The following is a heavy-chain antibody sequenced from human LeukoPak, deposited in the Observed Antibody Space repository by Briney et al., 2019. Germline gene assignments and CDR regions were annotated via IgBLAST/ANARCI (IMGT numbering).Heavy chain of an antibody. CDR2: INHSGSA. J-gene: IGHJ4*02. Sequence: PSETLSLTCAVSGGXXXXXXXXXXXXXXXXXLEWIGEINHSGSANYNPSLKSRVTIDTSKNQFSLKLSSVTAADTAVYYCARGQGTVTTHWGQGTLVTVSS. CDR1: GGXXXXXX. V-gene: IGHV4-34*01. D-gene: IGHD4-17*01. CDR3: ARGQGTVTTH.